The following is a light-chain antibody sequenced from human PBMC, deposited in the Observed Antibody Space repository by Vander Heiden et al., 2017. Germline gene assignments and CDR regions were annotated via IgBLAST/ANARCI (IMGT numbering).Light chain of an antibody. CDR3: LLHYSGTWV. CDR2: TTS. Sequence: QTVVTQESSLTVSPGGTVTLTCASSTGAVTSGNYPTWFQQKPGQAPRTLIYTTSNKPSWTPARCSGSLLGGKAALTLSGVQAEDEADYYCLLHYSGTWVFGGGTKLTVL. V-gene: IGLV7-43*01. CDR1: TGAVTSGNY. J-gene: IGLJ3*02.